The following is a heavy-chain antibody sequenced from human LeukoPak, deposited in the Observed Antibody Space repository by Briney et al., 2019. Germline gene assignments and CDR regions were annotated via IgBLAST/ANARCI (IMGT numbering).Heavy chain of an antibody. D-gene: IGHD6-19*01. CDR1: GFTFSSYS. CDR3: ARAGGSSGWTFDY. J-gene: IGHJ4*02. Sequence: PGGSLRLSCAASGFTFSSYSMNWVRQAPGKGLEWVSSISSSSSYIYYADSVKGRFTISRDNAKNSLYLQMNSLRAEDTAVYYCARAGGSSGWTFDYWGQGTLVTVSS. V-gene: IGHV3-21*01. CDR2: ISSSSSYI.